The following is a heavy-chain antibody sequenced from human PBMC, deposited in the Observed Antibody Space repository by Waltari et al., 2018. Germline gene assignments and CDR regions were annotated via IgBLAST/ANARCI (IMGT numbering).Heavy chain of an antibody. D-gene: IGHD5-12*01. CDR1: GVSITSNRHY. CDR2: VSYSGTT. CDR3: ATYIGASVGTAAFDV. V-gene: IGHV4-39*01. Sequence: QLQLQESGPRLVRPSETLSLICRVSGVSITSNRHYWAWIRQSPGQGLEWIGPVSYSGTTDISPSLKSRVSVSRDTSKNQVSLILGSVTAADMAVYYCATYIGASVGTAAFDVWGQGTMVTVSS. J-gene: IGHJ3*01.